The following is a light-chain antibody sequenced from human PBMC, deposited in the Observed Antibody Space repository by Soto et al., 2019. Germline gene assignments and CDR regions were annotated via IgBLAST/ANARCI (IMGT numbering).Light chain of an antibody. Sequence: QSALTQPASVSGSPGQSITISCSGTTSDVGGYNLVCWYQQHTATAPKLLIYNSPQRPSGVSSRFSGSKSGTTSSLTISGLKVEDKADYYCCSYASSSFFAFGTGTKVT. V-gene: IGLV2-23*01. CDR2: NSP. CDR3: CSYASSSFFA. J-gene: IGLJ1*01. CDR1: TSDVGGYNL.